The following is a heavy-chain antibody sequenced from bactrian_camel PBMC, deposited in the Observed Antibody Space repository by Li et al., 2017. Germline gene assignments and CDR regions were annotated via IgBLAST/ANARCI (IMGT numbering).Heavy chain of an antibody. D-gene: IGHD1*01. CDR1: GYSDNTVC. Sequence: HVQLVESGGGSVEAGKSLRLSCAVSGYSDNTVCMAWFRQAPGKYREGIAHLENDGNEAYADAVKGRATISKDHSKNTLYLQMHSLNAEDTAKYYCATSSRSDCTWKLVASAYDNWGQGTQVTVS. CDR2: LENDGNE. V-gene: IGHV3S6*01. J-gene: IGHJ4*01. CDR3: ATSSRSDCTWKLVASAYDN.